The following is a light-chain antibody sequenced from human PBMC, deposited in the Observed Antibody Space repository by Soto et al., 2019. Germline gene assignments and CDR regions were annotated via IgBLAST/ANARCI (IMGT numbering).Light chain of an antibody. Sequence: EIVLTQSPGTLSLSPGERATRSCRASQSVDSTYLAWYQQKPDQSPRLLIYATSTRAAGIPDRFSGSGSGTDFTLTISRLEPDDVAVYYCQQYDTSPPMYTFGQGTKVDIK. CDR3: QQYDTSPPMYT. V-gene: IGKV3-20*01. J-gene: IGKJ2*01. CDR1: QSVDSTY. CDR2: ATS.